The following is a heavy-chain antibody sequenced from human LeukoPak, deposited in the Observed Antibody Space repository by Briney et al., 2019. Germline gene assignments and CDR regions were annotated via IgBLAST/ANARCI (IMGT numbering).Heavy chain of an antibody. CDR2: IRYDGSDK. J-gene: IGHJ4*02. CDR3: TTDLILATNCSSTSCYTGGVDY. Sequence: GGSLRLSCAASGLIFSNYGMHWVRQAPGKGLEWVAFIRYDGSDKYYADSVKGRFTISRDNSKNTLYLQMNSLKTEDTAVYYCTTDLILATNCSSTSCYTGGVDYWGQGTLVTVSS. CDR1: GLIFSNYG. V-gene: IGHV3-30*02. D-gene: IGHD2-2*02.